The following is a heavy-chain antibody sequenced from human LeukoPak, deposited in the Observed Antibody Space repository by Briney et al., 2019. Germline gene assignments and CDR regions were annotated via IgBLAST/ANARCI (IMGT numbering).Heavy chain of an antibody. CDR3: ARDDTHYGSSGSFYDAFDI. Sequence: GGSLRLSCAASGFTFSSYWMSWVRQAPGKGLEWVANIRRDGSETHYVDSVMGRFTISRDNAKNSLYLQMNSLRAEDTAVYYCARDDTHYGSSGSFYDAFDIWGQGTMVTVSS. J-gene: IGHJ3*02. CDR1: GFTFSSYW. CDR2: IRRDGSET. D-gene: IGHD3-22*01. V-gene: IGHV3-7*01.